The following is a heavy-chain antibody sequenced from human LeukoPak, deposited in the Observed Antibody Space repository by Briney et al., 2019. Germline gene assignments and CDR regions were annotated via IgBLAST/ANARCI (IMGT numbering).Heavy chain of an antibody. CDR2: IYPGDSDT. D-gene: IGHD2-15*01. Sequence: GESLKISCKGSGYSFTSYWIGWVRQMPGKGLEWMGIIYPGDSDTRYSPSFQGQVTISADKSISTAYLQWSSLKASDTAMYYCARFSAGVAATRAFDYWGQGTLVTVSS. J-gene: IGHJ4*02. V-gene: IGHV5-51*01. CDR3: ARFSAGVAATRAFDY. CDR1: GYSFTSYW.